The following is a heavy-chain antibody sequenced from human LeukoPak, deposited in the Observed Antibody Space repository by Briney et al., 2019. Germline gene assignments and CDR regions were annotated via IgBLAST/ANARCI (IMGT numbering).Heavy chain of an antibody. CDR2: FNPYNGDT. V-gene: IGHV1-18*01. CDR3: ARDQSGPSGYYYYYFMDV. CDR1: GYPFTNYG. D-gene: IGHD6-25*01. J-gene: IGHJ6*03. Sequence: ASGKVSCKASGYPFTNYGISWVRQAPGQGLEWMGWFNPYNGDTKYTQKLQGRVTMTTDTSSGTAYMELRSLRSDDTAVYYCARDQSGPSGYYYYYFMDVWGKGTSVTVSS.